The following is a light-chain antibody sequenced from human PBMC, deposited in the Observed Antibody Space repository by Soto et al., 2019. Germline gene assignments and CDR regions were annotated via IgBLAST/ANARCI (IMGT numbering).Light chain of an antibody. CDR3: HVWDSTSDHSV. J-gene: IGLJ3*02. Sequence: SYELTQPPSVSVAPGQADKITCGGNNIGTKSVHWYQQKPGQAPVLVVYDDSDRPSGIPERFSGSNSGNTATLTISRVAAGDEADYYCHVWDSTSDHSVFGGGTKVTVL. CDR1: NIGTKS. V-gene: IGLV3-21*02. CDR2: DDS.